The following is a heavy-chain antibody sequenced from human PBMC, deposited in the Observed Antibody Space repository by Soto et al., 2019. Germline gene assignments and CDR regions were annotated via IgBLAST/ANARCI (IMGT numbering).Heavy chain of an antibody. D-gene: IGHD6-19*01. V-gene: IGHV3-64*02. CDR2: ISSHGGGT. CDR3: ARASRSSGWYDY. CDR1: GFTFSSYA. J-gene: IGHJ4*02. Sequence: PGGSPRLSCAASGFTFSSYAMHWVRQAPGKGLEYVSAISSHGGGTFYADSVMGRFTISRDDSKNTLYLQMGSLRAEDMAVYYCARASRSSGWYDYWGQGTLVTVSS.